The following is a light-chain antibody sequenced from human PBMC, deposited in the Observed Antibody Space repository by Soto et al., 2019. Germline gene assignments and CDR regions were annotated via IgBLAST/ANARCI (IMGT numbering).Light chain of an antibody. CDR1: SSDVGGYNY. V-gene: IGLV2-14*01. CDR2: DVS. J-gene: IGLJ1*01. CDR3: SSYTSSSPRV. Sequence: QSVLTQPASVSGSPGQSLTISCTGTSSDVGGYNYVSWYQQHPGKAPKLMIYDVSNRPSGVSNRFSGSKSGNTASLTISGLQAEDEADYYCSSYTSSSPRVFGTGTKVTVL.